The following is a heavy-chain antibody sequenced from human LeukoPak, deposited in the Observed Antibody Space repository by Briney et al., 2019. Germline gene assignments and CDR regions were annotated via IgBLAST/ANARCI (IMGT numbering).Heavy chain of an antibody. V-gene: IGHV3-7*01. CDR3: AAGAGWLFDY. Sequence: GGSLRLSCAASGFTFSNYWMNWVRQAPGKGLEWVAVIKKDGSEKIYVDSVRGRFTISRDNAKNTLYLQMNSLRAEDTAVYYCAAGAGWLFDYWGQGTLVTVSS. CDR1: GFTFSNYW. D-gene: IGHD6-19*01. CDR2: IKKDGSEK. J-gene: IGHJ4*02.